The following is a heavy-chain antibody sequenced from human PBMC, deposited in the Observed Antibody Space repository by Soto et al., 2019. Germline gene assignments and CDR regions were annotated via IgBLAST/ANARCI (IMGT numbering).Heavy chain of an antibody. V-gene: IGHV3-30-3*01. CDR2: ISYDGSNK. Sequence: QVQLVESGGGVVQPGRSLILSCAASGFTFSSYAMHWVRQAPGKGLEWVAVISYDGSNKYYADYVKGRFTISRDNSKNTLYLQMNSLRAEDTAVYYCASEVYYYDSSGYSFDYWGQGTLVTVSS. CDR3: ASEVYYYDSSGYSFDY. CDR1: GFTFSSYA. J-gene: IGHJ4*02. D-gene: IGHD3-22*01.